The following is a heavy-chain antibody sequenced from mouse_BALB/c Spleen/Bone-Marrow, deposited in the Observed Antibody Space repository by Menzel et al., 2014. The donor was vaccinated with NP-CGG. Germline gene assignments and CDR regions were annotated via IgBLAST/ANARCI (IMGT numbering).Heavy chain of an antibody. CDR2: ISSGSSNI. Sequence: QLQQSGGGLVQPGGSRKLSCAASGFTFSSFGMHWVRRAPEKGLEWVAYISSGSSNINYADTVKGRFTISRDNPKNTLFLQMTSLRSEDTAMYYCARWGYYYAMDYWGQGTSVTVSS. D-gene: IGHD2-2*01. J-gene: IGHJ4*01. CDR1: GFTFSSFG. V-gene: IGHV5-17*02. CDR3: ARWGYYYAMDY.